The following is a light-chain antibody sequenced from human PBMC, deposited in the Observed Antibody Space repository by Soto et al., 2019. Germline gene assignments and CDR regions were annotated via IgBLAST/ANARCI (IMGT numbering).Light chain of an antibody. J-gene: IGKJ1*01. CDR1: QSLAFRDGNIY. Sequence: DIVLTQTPLSLVVTLGQPASISCKSSQSLAFRDGNIYLNWLQQRPGQPPRLLIYKTSNRFSGVPDRFSGSGAGREYTLKISKVEAEDVGVYYCVEAALIPQAFGQGTKVEIK. V-gene: IGKV2-24*01. CDR2: KTS. CDR3: VEAALIPQA.